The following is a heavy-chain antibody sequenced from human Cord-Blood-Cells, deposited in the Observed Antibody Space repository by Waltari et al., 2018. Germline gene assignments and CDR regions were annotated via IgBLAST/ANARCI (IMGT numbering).Heavy chain of an antibody. D-gene: IGHD3-16*01. J-gene: IGHJ3*02. Sequence: QVQLVQSGAEVKKPGASVKVSCKASGYTFTSYAMHWVRQATGQRLEWMGWINAGNGNTKYSQKCQGRVTITRDTSASTAYMELSSLRSEDTAVYYCARVGGSRGADAFDIWGQGTMVTVSS. CDR2: INAGNGNT. CDR1: GYTFTSYA. CDR3: ARVGGSRGADAFDI. V-gene: IGHV1-3*01.